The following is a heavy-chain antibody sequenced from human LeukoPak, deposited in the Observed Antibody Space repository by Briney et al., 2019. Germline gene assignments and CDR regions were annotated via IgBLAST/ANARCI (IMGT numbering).Heavy chain of an antibody. CDR1: GGSISSYY. V-gene: IGHV4-4*08. CDR2: IYSSGNT. Sequence: KPSETLSLTCTVSGGSISSYYWSWIRQSPGKGLEWIGRIYSSGNTNYNPSLKSRVTISLDTSKNQFSLNLSSVTAADTAVYYCAGEVGGSWFDPWGLGTLVTVSS. J-gene: IGHJ5*02. CDR3: AGEVGGSWFDP. D-gene: IGHD1-26*01.